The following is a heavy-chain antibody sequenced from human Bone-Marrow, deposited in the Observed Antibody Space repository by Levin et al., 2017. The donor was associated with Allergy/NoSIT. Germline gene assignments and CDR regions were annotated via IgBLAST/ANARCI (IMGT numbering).Heavy chain of an antibody. J-gene: IGHJ2*01. CDR3: ARDPGLALAGTAYFDS. CDR2: IRYDGSKR. Sequence: GESLKISCEVSGFNFRSYAMHWVRQAPGKGLEWVAVIRYDGSKRYYSDSVKGRFTISRDNSNNTLTLQMDSLKTDDTALYFCARDPGLALAGTAYFDSWGRGTLVTVSS. V-gene: IGHV3-30*04. D-gene: IGHD6-19*01. CDR1: GFNFRSYA.